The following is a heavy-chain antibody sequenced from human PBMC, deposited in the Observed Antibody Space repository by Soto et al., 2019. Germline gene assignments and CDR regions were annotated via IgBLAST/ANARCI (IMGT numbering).Heavy chain of an antibody. CDR1: GYTFTSYG. V-gene: IGHV1-18*01. J-gene: IGHJ5*02. CDR3: ARARINCVAVAGLPGCWFDP. CDR2: ISAYNGNT. Sequence: ASVKVSCKASGYTFTSYGISWVRQAPGQGLEWMGWISAYNGNTNYAQKLQGRVTMTTDTSTSTAYMELRSLRSDDTAVYYCARARINCVAVAGLPGCWFDPWGQGTLVTVSS. D-gene: IGHD6-19*01.